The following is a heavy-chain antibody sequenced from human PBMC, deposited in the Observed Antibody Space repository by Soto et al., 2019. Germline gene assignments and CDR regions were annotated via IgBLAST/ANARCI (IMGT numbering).Heavy chain of an antibody. CDR3: ARDPKRRDGYNFDS. Sequence: QVQLVESGGGLVEPGGSLRLSCAASGFIFTDYSTTWIRQAPGKGLLRFSYISNGDETTKYADSVKGRFTVSRDNAKEVLFLQMTSLRVDDTAVYYCARDPKRRDGYNFDSWGRGALVTVSS. V-gene: IGHV3-11*01. CDR1: GFIFTDYS. CDR2: ISNGDETT. J-gene: IGHJ4*02. D-gene: IGHD5-12*01.